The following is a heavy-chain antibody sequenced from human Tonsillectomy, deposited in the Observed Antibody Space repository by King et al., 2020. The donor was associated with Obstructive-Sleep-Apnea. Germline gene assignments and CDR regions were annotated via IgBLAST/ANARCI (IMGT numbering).Heavy chain of an antibody. CDR3: AKDRGTIFGVVTPPDY. Sequence: VQLVESGGGVVQPGRSLRLSCAASGFTFSSYGMHWVRQAPGKGLEWVACIRYDGSNKYYADSVKGRFTISRDNSKNTLSLQMDSLRAEDTAVYYCAKDRGTIFGVVTPPDYWGQGTLVTVSS. D-gene: IGHD3-3*01. V-gene: IGHV3-30*02. CDR1: GFTFSSYG. CDR2: IRYDGSNK. J-gene: IGHJ4*02.